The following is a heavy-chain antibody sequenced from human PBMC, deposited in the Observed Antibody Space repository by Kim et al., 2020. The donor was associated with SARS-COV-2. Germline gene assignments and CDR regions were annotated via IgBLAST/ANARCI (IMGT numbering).Heavy chain of an antibody. V-gene: IGHV1-46*01. Sequence: ASVKVSCKASGYTFTSYYMHWVRQAPGQGLEWMGIINPSGGSTSYAQKFQGRVTMTRDTSTSTVYMELSSLRSEDTAVYYCARGPGWLRSPGGYGMDVWGQGTTVTVSS. D-gene: IGHD5-12*01. CDR3: ARGPGWLRSPGGYGMDV. CDR2: INPSGGST. CDR1: GYTFTSYY. J-gene: IGHJ6*02.